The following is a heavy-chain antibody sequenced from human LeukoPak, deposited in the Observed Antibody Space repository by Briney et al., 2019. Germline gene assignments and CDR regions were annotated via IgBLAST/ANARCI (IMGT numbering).Heavy chain of an antibody. D-gene: IGHD3-10*01. V-gene: IGHV3-48*04. CDR2: ISSSGSTI. CDR3: ARDKVRGVLDY. CDR1: GFTFSSYW. J-gene: IGHJ4*02. Sequence: GGSLRLSCAASGFTFSSYWMHWVRQAPGKGLEWVSYISSSGSTIYYADSVKGRFTISGDNAKNSLYLQMNSLRAEDTAVYYCARDKVRGVLDYWGQGTLVTVSS.